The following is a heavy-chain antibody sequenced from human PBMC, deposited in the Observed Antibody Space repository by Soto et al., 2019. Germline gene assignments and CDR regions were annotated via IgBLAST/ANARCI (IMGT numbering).Heavy chain of an antibody. J-gene: IGHJ4*02. CDR3: ARGLTCDRRDNEMCYRGLWYFDY. Sequence: GGSLRLSCEASGFSFSSYGMAWVRRAPGKGLEWVLFINSGGDYTYYADSVKGRFTISRANAHSSVYLQMTSLRAEDTAVYYCARGLTCDRRDNEMCYRGLWYFDYWGQGAQVTVSS. CDR2: INSGGDYT. CDR1: GFSFSSYG. D-gene: IGHD2-15*01. V-gene: IGHV3-21*01.